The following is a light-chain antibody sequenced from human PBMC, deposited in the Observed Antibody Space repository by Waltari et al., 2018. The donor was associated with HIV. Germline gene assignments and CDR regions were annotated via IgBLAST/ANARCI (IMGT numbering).Light chain of an antibody. J-gene: IGKJ3*01. CDR3: QQSYFSPT. V-gene: IGKV1-39*01. CDR2: TAT. CDR1: QNVKNY. Sequence: DIQMTQSPSSLSASIGDRVNITCRASQNVKNYLNWYQQKPGQAPKILIYTATILHTGVPSRFSGSGSVTDFTLTITNLQPEDFAVYFCQQSYFSPTFGPGTTVDTK.